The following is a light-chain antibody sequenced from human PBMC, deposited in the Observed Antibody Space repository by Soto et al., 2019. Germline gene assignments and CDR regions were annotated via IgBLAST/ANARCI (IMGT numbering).Light chain of an antibody. V-gene: IGLV2-14*01. Sequence: QSVLTQSASLSVSPGQSITISCTGTSSDVGNYNYVSWYQQHPGEVPKLIIFNVNNRPSGVSNRFSGSKSGNTASLTISGLQAEDEADYYCSSFTSSTTYVFGTGTKVTVL. CDR2: NVN. CDR3: SSFTSSTTYV. J-gene: IGLJ1*01. CDR1: SSDVGNYNY.